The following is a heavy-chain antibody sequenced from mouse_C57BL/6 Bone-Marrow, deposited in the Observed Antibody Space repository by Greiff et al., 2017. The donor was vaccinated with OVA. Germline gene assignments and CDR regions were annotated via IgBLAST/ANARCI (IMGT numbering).Heavy chain of an antibody. CDR2: INPSTGGT. V-gene: IGHV1-42*01. D-gene: IGHD1-1*01. Sequence: VQLKESGPELVKPGASVKISCKASGYSFTGYYMNWVKQSPEKSLEWIGEINPSTGGTTYNQKFKAKATLTVDKSSSTAYMQLKSLTSEDSAVYYCAKGYGSSFYYAMDYWGQGTSVTVSS. CDR3: AKGYGSSFYYAMDY. J-gene: IGHJ4*01. CDR1: GYSFTGYY.